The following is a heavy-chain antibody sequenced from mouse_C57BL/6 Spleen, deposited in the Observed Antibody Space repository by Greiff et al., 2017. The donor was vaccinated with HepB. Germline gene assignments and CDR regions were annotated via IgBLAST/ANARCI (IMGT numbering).Heavy chain of an antibody. D-gene: IGHD2-10*02. CDR1: GYSITSGYY. Sequence: EVKLVESGPGLVKPSQSLSLTCSVTGYSITSGYYWNWIRQFPGNKLEWMGYISYDGSNNYNPSLKNRISITRDTSKNQFFLKLNSVTTEDTATYYCARDRGMVTDWYFDVWGTGTTVTVSS. V-gene: IGHV3-6*01. J-gene: IGHJ1*03. CDR2: ISYDGSN. CDR3: ARDRGMVTDWYFDV.